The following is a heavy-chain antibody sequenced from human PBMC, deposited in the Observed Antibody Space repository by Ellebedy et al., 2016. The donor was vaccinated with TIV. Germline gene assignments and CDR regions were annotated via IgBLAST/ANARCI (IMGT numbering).Heavy chain of an antibody. Sequence: GESLKISXAASGFTFSSYAMHWVRQAPGKGLEWVAVISYDGSNKYYADSVKGRFTISRDNAKNSLYLQMNSLRAEDTAVYYCARSYGDYDAFDIWGQGTMVTVSS. J-gene: IGHJ3*02. CDR3: ARSYGDYDAFDI. D-gene: IGHD4-17*01. V-gene: IGHV3-30-3*01. CDR2: ISYDGSNK. CDR1: GFTFSSYA.